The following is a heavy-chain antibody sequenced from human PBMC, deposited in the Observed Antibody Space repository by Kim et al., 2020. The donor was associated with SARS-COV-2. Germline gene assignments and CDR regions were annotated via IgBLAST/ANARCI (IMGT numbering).Heavy chain of an antibody. Sequence: ASVKVSCKASPDTFTSYHFHWVRQAPGQGFEWMGIINPSDGTTEYAEHLEDRLTMTRDTSTTTLYMSLNSLRSDDTAVYYCARVFDPTAYYNIAYWGQGTLVTVSS. D-gene: IGHD3-9*01. V-gene: IGHV1-46*01. CDR3: ARVFDPTAYYNIAY. J-gene: IGHJ4*02. CDR2: INPSDGTT. CDR1: PDTFTSYH.